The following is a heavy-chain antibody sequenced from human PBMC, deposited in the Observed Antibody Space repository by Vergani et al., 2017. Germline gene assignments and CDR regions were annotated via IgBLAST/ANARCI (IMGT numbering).Heavy chain of an antibody. CDR2: ISRSGSTI. D-gene: IGHD3-22*01. J-gene: IGHJ4*02. V-gene: IGHV3-11*04. CDR3: ARSATYYDRIGYCFGYIDF. CDR1: GFNFSDYY. Sequence: VQLVESGGGLVKPGGSLRLSCAASGFNFSDYYMSWIRQAPGKGLEWVSYISRSGSTIYYADSVKGRFTISRDNAKNSLYLQMNSLRAEDTAVYYCARSATYYDRIGYCFGYIDFWGQGTLVTVSS.